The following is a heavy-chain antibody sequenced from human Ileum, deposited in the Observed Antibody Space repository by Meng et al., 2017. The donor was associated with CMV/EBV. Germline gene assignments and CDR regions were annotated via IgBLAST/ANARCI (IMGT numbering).Heavy chain of an antibody. D-gene: IGHD3-10*01. CDR1: GFTFSSYG. CDR2: IWYDGSNK. CDR3: ARGRSIGNGYGSYHSYYALDV. V-gene: IGHV3-33*01. J-gene: IGHJ6*02. Sequence: GESLKISCAASGFTFSSYGMHWVRQAPGKGLEWVAVIWYDGSNKYYADSVKGRFTISRDNSKNTLYLQMNSLRAEDTAVYYCARGRSIGNGYGSYHSYYALDVWGQGTTVTVSS.